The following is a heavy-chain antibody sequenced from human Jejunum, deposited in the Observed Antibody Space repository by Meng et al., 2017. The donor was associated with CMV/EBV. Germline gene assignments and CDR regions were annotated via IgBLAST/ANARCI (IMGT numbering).Heavy chain of an antibody. CDR1: SY. V-gene: IGHV4-38-2*02. Sequence: SYWGWIRQPTGGGLEWIGSIYRSGSTNYNPSLKSRVSISVDTSRNQFSLNLSSVTAADTAVYYCARDCSSTSCYNGGYYYYYGLDVWGQGTTVTVSS. CDR3: ARDCSSTSCYNGGYYYYYGLDV. CDR2: IYRSGST. J-gene: IGHJ6*02. D-gene: IGHD2-2*02.